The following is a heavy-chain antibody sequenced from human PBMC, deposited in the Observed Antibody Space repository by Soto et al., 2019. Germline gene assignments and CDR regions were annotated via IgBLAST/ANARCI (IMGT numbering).Heavy chain of an antibody. V-gene: IGHV4-59*08. CDR2: IYYSGST. J-gene: IGHJ3*02. D-gene: IGHD3-22*01. Sequence: PSETLSLTCTVSGGSISSYYWSWIRQPPGKGLEWIGYIYYSGSTNYNPSLKSRVTISVDTSKNQFSLKLSSVTAADTAVYYCASLPLELSHSYYYDREVPFDSWGQGKMVTVSS. CDR3: ASLPLELSHSYYYDREVPFDS. CDR1: GGSISSYY.